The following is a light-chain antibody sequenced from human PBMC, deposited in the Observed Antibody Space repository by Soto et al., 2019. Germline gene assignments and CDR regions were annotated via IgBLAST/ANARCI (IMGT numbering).Light chain of an antibody. Sequence: QSVLTQPPSASGCPGQSVTISCTGTSSDVGAYNYVSWYQQHPGKAPKLMIYEVTNRPSGVPDRFSASKSGNTASLTVSGLQAEDEADYFCSSYAGFNNFVFGTGTKVTVL. CDR1: SSDVGAYNY. CDR3: SSYAGFNNFV. V-gene: IGLV2-8*01. J-gene: IGLJ1*01. CDR2: EVT.